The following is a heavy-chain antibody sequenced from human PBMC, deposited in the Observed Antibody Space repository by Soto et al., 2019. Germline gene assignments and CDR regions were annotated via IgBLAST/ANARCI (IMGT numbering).Heavy chain of an antibody. CDR2: IYATGTT. V-gene: IGHV4-4*07. D-gene: IGHD1-1*01. CDR3: VRAGTKTLREWFDP. CDR1: GASISGFY. J-gene: IGHJ5*02. Sequence: SETLSLTCTVSGASISGFYWSWIRKSAGKGLEWIGRIYATGTTDYNPSLKSRVMMSVDTSKKQFSLKLRSVTAADTAVYYCVRAGTKTLREWFDPWGQGISVTVSS.